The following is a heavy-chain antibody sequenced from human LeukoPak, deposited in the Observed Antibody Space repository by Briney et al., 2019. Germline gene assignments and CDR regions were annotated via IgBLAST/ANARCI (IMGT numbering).Heavy chain of an antibody. CDR1: GFTFSSYS. CDR2: ISSSSSYI. J-gene: IGHJ4*02. Sequence: GGSLRLSCAASGFTFSSYSMNWVRQAPGKGPEWVSSISSSSSYIYYADSVKGRFTISRDNAKNSLYLQMNSLRAEDTAVYYCARGGGGSYYHLLDYWGQGTLVTVSS. D-gene: IGHD1-26*01. CDR3: ARGGGGSYYHLLDY. V-gene: IGHV3-21*01.